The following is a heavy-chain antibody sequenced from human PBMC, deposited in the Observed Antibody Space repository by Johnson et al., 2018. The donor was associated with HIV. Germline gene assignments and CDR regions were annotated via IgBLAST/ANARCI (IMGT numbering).Heavy chain of an antibody. Sequence: VQLVESGGGLVQPGGSLRLSCAASGFTFTGYWMSWVRQAPGKGLEWVANIKQDGSEKYYVDSVKGRFTISRDNAKNSLYLQMNSLKTEDTAVYYCTRSIAATGRDALDIWGQGTMVTVSS. J-gene: IGHJ3*02. V-gene: IGHV3-7*03. CDR2: IKQDGSEK. D-gene: IGHD6-13*01. CDR3: TRSIAATGRDALDI. CDR1: GFTFTGYW.